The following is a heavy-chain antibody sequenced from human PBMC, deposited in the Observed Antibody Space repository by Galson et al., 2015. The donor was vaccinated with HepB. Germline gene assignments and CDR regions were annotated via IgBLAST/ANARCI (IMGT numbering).Heavy chain of an antibody. CDR2: IRYDGSNK. CDR1: GFTFSSYG. J-gene: IGHJ6*02. D-gene: IGHD6-13*01. V-gene: IGHV3-30*02. CDR3: AKSSSVKIYYYYYYGMDV. Sequence: SLRLSCAASGFTFSSYGMHWVRQAPGKGLEWVAFIRYDGSNKYYADSVKGRFTISRNNSKNTLYLQMNSLRAEDTAVYYCAKSSSVKIYYYYYYGMDVWGQGTTVTVSS.